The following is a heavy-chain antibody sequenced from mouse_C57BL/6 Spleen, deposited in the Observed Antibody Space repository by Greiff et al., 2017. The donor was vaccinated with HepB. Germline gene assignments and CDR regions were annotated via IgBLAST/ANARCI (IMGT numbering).Heavy chain of an antibody. V-gene: IGHV1-52*01. J-gene: IGHJ2*01. Sequence: QVQLQQPGAELVRPGSSVKLSCKASGYTFTSYWMHWVKQRPIQGLEWIGNIDPSDSETHYNQKFKDKATLTVDKSSSTAYMQLSSLTSEDSAVYYCARSFHYYGRSYGYWGQGTTLTVSS. D-gene: IGHD1-1*01. CDR1: GYTFTSYW. CDR2: IDPSDSET. CDR3: ARSFHYYGRSYGY.